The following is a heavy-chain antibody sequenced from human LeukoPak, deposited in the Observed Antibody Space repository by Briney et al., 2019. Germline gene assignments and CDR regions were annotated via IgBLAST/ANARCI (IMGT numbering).Heavy chain of an antibody. Sequence: PGGSLRLSCAASGFTFSDYYMSWIRQAPGKGLEWVSYISSSGSTIYYADSVKGRFTISRDNSKNTLYLQMNSLRAEDTAVYYCAKDPHIVVVIARFDYWGQGTLVTVTS. CDR3: AKDPHIVVVIARFDY. CDR1: GFTFSDYY. V-gene: IGHV3-11*01. J-gene: IGHJ4*02. D-gene: IGHD2-21*01. CDR2: ISSSGSTI.